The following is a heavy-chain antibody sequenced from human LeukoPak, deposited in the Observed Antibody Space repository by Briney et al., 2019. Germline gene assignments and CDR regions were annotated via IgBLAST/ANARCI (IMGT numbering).Heavy chain of an antibody. CDR1: GYTFTGYY. CDR3: ARVDRYYYDSSGFDY. CDR2: INPNSGGT. V-gene: IGHV1-2*02. J-gene: IGHJ4*02. Sequence: GASVKVSCKASGYTFTGYYMHWVRQAPGQGLEWMGWINPNSGGTNYAQKFQGRVTMTRDTSISTAYMELSRLRSDDTAVYYCARVDRYYYDSSGFDYWGQGTLVTVSS. D-gene: IGHD3-22*01.